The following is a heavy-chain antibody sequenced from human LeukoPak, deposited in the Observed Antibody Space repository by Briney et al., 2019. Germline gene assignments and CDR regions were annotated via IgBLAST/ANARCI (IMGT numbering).Heavy chain of an antibody. V-gene: IGHV4-39*01. Sequence: PSETLSLTCTVSGGSISSSSHYWGWIRQPPGTGLEWIGSIYYSGSTYYNPSLKSRVTISVDTSKNQFSLKLSSVTAADTAVYYCASSGAAWGYYYYGMDVWGQGTTVTVSS. J-gene: IGHJ6*02. CDR2: IYYSGST. CDR1: GGSISSSSHY. CDR3: ASSGAAWGYYYYGMDV. D-gene: IGHD7-27*01.